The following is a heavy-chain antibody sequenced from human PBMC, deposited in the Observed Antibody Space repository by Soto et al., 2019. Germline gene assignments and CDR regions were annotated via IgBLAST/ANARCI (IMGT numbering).Heavy chain of an antibody. CDR3: ARHLTIAVADHFDY. J-gene: IGHJ4*02. CDR1: GGSISSSSYY. CDR2: IYYSGST. D-gene: IGHD6-19*01. Sequence: SETLSLTCTVSGGSISSSSYYWGWIRQPPGKGLEWIGSIYYSGSTYYNPSLKSRVTISVDTSKNQFSLKLSSVTAADTAVYYCARHLTIAVADHFDYWGQGTLVTVSS. V-gene: IGHV4-39*01.